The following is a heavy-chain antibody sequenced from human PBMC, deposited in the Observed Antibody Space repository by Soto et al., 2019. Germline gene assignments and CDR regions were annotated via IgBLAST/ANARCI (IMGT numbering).Heavy chain of an antibody. J-gene: IGHJ4*02. Sequence: SETLSLTCTVSGGSISGSPSYWGWIRQPPGKGLEWIGSVYYIRNTYYSPSLKTRVTISVDTSKNQFSLKLTSVTAADTALYYCAGQIYSSSGYYFDYWGQGTLVTVSS. CDR2: VYYIRNT. CDR1: GGSISGSPSY. D-gene: IGHD6-6*01. V-gene: IGHV4-39*01. CDR3: AGQIYSSSGYYFDY.